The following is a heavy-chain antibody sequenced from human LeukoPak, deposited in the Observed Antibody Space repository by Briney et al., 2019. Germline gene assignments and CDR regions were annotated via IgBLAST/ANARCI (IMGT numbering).Heavy chain of an antibody. CDR1: GFTFSTYW. V-gene: IGHV3-74*01. J-gene: IGHJ6*02. Sequence: GGSLRLSCAASGFTFSTYWMHWVRQAPGKGPMWVSRINSDGSSTTYADSVKGRFTISRDNAKSTLYLQMNSLRAEDTAVYYCARSYGMDVWGQGTTVTVSS. CDR2: INSDGSST. CDR3: ARSYGMDV.